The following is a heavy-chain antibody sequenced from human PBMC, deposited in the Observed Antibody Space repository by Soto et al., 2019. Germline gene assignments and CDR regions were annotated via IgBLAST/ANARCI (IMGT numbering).Heavy chain of an antibody. CDR1: GGTFSSYA. D-gene: IGHD6-6*01. Sequence: SVKVSCKASGGTFSSYAISWLRQAPGQGLEWMGGIIPIFGTANYAQKFQGRVTITADESTSTAYMELSSLRSEDTAVYYCAGYSSSSGPLGAFDIWGQGTMVTVSS. CDR2: IIPIFGTA. J-gene: IGHJ3*02. V-gene: IGHV1-69*13. CDR3: AGYSSSSGPLGAFDI.